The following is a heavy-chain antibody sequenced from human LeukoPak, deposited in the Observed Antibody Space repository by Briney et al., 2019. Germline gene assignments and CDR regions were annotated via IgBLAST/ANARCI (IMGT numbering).Heavy chain of an antibody. CDR2: ISSGSSAI. CDR3: ARTRRAYSSSWSDAFDI. D-gene: IGHD6-13*01. CDR1: GFTFTTYS. Sequence: GGSLRLSCEASGFTFTTYSMTWVRQAPGKGLEWVSIISSGSSAIISADALKGRFTISRDDAKNLLYLDMNSLRAEDTAVYYCARTRRAYSSSWSDAFDIWGQGTMVTVSS. V-gene: IGHV3-21*01. J-gene: IGHJ3*02.